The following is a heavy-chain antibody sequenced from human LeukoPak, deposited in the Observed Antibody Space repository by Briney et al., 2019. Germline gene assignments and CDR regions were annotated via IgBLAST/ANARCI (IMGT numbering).Heavy chain of an antibody. CDR3: AGDTGDY. CDR2: IYYSGST. CDR1: GGSISSSSYY. D-gene: IGHD1-14*01. Sequence: PSETLSLTCTVSGGSISSSSYYWSWIRQPPGKGLEWIGYIYYSGSTNYNPSLKSRVTISVDTSKNQFSLKLSSVTAADTAVYYCAGDTGDYWGQGTLVTVSS. V-gene: IGHV4-61*01. J-gene: IGHJ4*02.